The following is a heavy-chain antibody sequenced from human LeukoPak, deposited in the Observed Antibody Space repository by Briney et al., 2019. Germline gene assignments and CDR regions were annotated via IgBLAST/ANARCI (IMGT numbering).Heavy chain of an antibody. J-gene: IGHJ4*02. V-gene: IGHV3-74*01. CDR3: ARISFIVGAANNDY. CDR1: GFTFSSYW. Sequence: GGSLRLSCAASGFTFSSYWMYWVRHGPGKGLVWVSRINTDGITTNYADSVKGRFTISRDNAKNTLYLQMNSMRVEDTAVYYCARISFIVGAANNDYWGQGTLVTVSS. CDR2: INTDGITT. D-gene: IGHD1-26*01.